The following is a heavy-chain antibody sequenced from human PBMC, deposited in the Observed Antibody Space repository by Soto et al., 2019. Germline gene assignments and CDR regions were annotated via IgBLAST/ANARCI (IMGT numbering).Heavy chain of an antibody. V-gene: IGHV6-1*01. D-gene: IGHD6-13*01. J-gene: IGHJ6*02. CDR1: GDSVSSNSAA. CDR2: TYYRSKWYN. Sequence: SQTLSLTCAISGDSVSSNSAAWNWIRQSPSRGLEWLGRTYYRSKWYNDYAVSVKSRITINPDTSKNQFSLQLSSVTPEDTAVYYCAQATRSWHTGMYTMDVWGQGTTVTVSS. CDR3: AQATRSWHTGMYTMDV.